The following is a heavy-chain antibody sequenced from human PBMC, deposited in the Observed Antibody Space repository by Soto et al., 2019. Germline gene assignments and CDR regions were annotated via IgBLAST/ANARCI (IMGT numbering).Heavy chain of an antibody. CDR3: ARDFVVVAATGYYYYYMDV. CDR1: GYTFTSYG. D-gene: IGHD2-15*01. Sequence: ASVKVSCKASGYTFTSYGISWVRQAPGQGLEWMGWISAYNGNTNYAQKLKGRVTMTTDTSTSTAFMELRSLSSDDTAVYYCARDFVVVAATGYYYYYMDVWGKGTTVTVSS. J-gene: IGHJ6*03. V-gene: IGHV1-18*01. CDR2: ISAYNGNT.